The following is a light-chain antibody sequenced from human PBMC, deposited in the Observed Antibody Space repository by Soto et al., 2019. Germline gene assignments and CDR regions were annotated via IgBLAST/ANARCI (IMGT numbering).Light chain of an antibody. Sequence: DIQMTQSPSSLSASVGDSVSITCRASQSISSYLNWYQQRPGKAPHLLIYAASSLQSGVPSRFSGSGSGTDFTLTISSLQPEDFASYYCQQSYTTPWTFGQGTKVDIK. CDR1: QSISSY. J-gene: IGKJ1*01. V-gene: IGKV1-39*01. CDR3: QQSYTTPWT. CDR2: AAS.